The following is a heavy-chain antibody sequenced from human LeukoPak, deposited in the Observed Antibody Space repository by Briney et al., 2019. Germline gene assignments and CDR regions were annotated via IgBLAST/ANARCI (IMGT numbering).Heavy chain of an antibody. J-gene: IGHJ6*02. V-gene: IGHV1-58*01. Sequence: PVASVKVSCKASGFTFTSSAVQWVRQARGQRLEWIGWIVVGSGNTNYAQKFQERVTITRDMSTSTAYMELSSLRSEDTAVYYCAAATNTMVRGVPYGMDVWGQGTTVTVSS. CDR2: IVVGSGNT. CDR1: GFTFTSSA. D-gene: IGHD3-10*01. CDR3: AAATNTMVRGVPYGMDV.